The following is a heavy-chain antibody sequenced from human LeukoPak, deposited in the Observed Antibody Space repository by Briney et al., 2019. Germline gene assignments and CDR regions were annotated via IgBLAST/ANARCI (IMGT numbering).Heavy chain of an antibody. J-gene: IGHJ4*02. CDR1: GDSVSSNSAA. D-gene: IGHD3-3*01. CDR2: TYYRSKWYN. V-gene: IGHV6-1*01. CDR3: ARHEGSITIFGVVIPPLYYFDY. Sequence: SQTLSLTCAISGDSVSSNSAAWNWIRQSPSRGLEWLGRTYYRSKWYNDYAVSVKSRITINPDTSKNQFSLQLNSVTPEDTAVYYCARHEGSITIFGVVIPPLYYFDYWGQGTLVTVSS.